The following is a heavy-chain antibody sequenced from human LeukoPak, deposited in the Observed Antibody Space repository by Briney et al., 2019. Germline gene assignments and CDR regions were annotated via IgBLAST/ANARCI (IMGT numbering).Heavy chain of an antibody. V-gene: IGHV4-59*08. D-gene: IGHD6-19*01. CDR1: GDSISSYY. Sequence: SETLSLTCTVSGDSISSYYWSWIRQPPGKGLEWIGYIFYSGSTYYNPSLKSRVTISVDTSKNQFSLKLSSVTAADTAVYYCARHESGGGGWYYFDYWGQGTLVTVSS. CDR2: IFYSGST. CDR3: ARHESGGGGWYYFDY. J-gene: IGHJ4*02.